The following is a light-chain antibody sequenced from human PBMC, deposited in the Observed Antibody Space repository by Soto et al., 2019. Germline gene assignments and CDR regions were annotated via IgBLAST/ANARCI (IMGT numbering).Light chain of an antibody. Sequence: EIVMTQSPATLPVSPGERATLSCTASQSVSSNLAWYQQKPCQAPRILIYGAPTRATGIPARFSGSGSGTEFTLTISSLQFEDFAVYYCQQYNNWPRTFGQGTKVEIK. CDR1: QSVSSN. CDR3: QQYNNWPRT. V-gene: IGKV3-15*01. CDR2: GAP. J-gene: IGKJ1*01.